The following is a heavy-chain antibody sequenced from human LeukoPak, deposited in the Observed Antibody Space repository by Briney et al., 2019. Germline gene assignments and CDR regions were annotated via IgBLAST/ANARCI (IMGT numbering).Heavy chain of an antibody. Sequence: SETLSLTCTVSGGSISSSSYYWGWIRQPPRKGLEWIGSIYYSGSTYYNPSLKSRVTISVDTSKNQFSLKLSSVTAADTAVYYCAITAETVAGNWFDPWGQGTLVTVSS. V-gene: IGHV4-39*01. J-gene: IGHJ5*02. CDR1: GGSISSSSYY. CDR2: IYYSGST. D-gene: IGHD6-19*01. CDR3: AITAETVAGNWFDP.